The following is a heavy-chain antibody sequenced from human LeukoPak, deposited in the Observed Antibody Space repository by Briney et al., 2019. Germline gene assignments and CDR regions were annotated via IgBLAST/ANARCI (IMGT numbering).Heavy chain of an antibody. CDR2: IYPNSGGA. J-gene: IGHJ4*02. CDR3: ARGPYDRYTAMPYYFDY. D-gene: IGHD2-2*01. Sequence: ASVKVSFKASGYTFTIYYIHWVRQAPGQGLEWMGSIYPNSGGANFAQNFQGRVTLTRDTSSSTAYLELTRLRSDDTAVYYCARGPYDRYTAMPYYFDYWGQGTLVTVSS. CDR1: GYTFTIYY. V-gene: IGHV1-2*02.